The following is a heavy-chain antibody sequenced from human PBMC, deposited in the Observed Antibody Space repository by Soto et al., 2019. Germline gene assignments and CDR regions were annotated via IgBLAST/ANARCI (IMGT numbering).Heavy chain of an antibody. Sequence: ASVKVSCKASGYTFTTYYMHWARQAPGQGLEWMGIINPSGGSTSYAQKFQGRVTMTRDTSTSTVYMELSSLRSEDTAVYYCARVYCSGGSCYGIDYWGQGTLVTVSS. CDR3: ARVYCSGGSCYGIDY. D-gene: IGHD2-15*01. J-gene: IGHJ4*02. CDR2: INPSGGST. CDR1: GYTFTTYY. V-gene: IGHV1-46*01.